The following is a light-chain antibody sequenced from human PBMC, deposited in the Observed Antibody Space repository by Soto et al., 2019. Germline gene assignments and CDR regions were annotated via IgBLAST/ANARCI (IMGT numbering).Light chain of an antibody. CDR3: SSYTFSTLV. Sequence: QSVLTQPASVSGSPGQSITISCTGTGNDVGGYIYISWYQQHPGKAPKLIIYDVTNRPPGVSNRFSGSKSGNTASLTISGLQTEDEADYYCSSYTFSTLVFATGTRSPS. CDR1: GNDVGGYIY. V-gene: IGLV2-14*03. CDR2: DVT. J-gene: IGLJ1*01.